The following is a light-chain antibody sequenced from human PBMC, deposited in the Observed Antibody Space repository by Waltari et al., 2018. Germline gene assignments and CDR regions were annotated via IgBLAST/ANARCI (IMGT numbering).Light chain of an antibody. CDR2: RNN. CDR1: SNNVGNEG. CDR3: STWDTSLSAVV. Sequence: QAGLTQPPSVSKGLRQTATLTCTGNSNNVGNEGAAWLQQHQGHPPKLLSYRNNNRPSGISGRFSASRSGNTASLTISGLQPEDEADYYGSTWDTSLSAVVFGGGTKLTVL. V-gene: IGLV10-54*01. J-gene: IGLJ2*01.